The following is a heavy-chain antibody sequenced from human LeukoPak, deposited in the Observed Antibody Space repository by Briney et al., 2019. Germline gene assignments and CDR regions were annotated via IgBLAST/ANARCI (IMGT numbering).Heavy chain of an antibody. D-gene: IGHD2-15*01. Sequence: GGSLRLSCAASGFTFSSYGMHWVRQAPGKGLEWVAVISYDGSNKYYADSVKGRFTISRDNSKNTLYLQMNSLRAEDTAVYYCAKDWIAGSYYFDYWGQGTLVTVSS. V-gene: IGHV3-30*18. CDR3: AKDWIAGSYYFDY. CDR1: GFTFSSYG. CDR2: ISYDGSNK. J-gene: IGHJ4*02.